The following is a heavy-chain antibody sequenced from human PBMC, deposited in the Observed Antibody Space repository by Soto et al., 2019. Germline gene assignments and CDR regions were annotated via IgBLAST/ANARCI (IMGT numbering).Heavy chain of an antibody. Sequence: GGSLRLSCAASGFTFSSYAMSWVRQAPGKGLEWVSAISGSGGSTYYADSVKGRFTIPRDNSKNTLYLQMNSLRAEDTAVYYCAKDPNTGYSSGWSEVFDYWGQGTLVTVSS. V-gene: IGHV3-23*01. CDR3: AKDPNTGYSSGWSEVFDY. J-gene: IGHJ4*02. CDR1: GFTFSSYA. CDR2: ISGSGGST. D-gene: IGHD6-19*01.